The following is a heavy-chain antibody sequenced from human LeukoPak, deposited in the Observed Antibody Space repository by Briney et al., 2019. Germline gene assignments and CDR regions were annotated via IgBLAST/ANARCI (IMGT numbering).Heavy chain of an antibody. CDR1: GFSLSTSGVS. J-gene: IGHJ4*02. CDR2: IYWDDDK. D-gene: IGHD2-2*01. CDR3: AHSTLREERDIVVVPAAV. Sequence: SGPTLVKPTQPLSLTCTFSGFSLSTSGVSVGWIRQPPGKALEWLALIYWDDDKRYSPSLKNRLTITKDTSKNQVVLTMTNMDPVDTATYYGAHSTLREERDIVVVPAAVWGQGILVTVSS. V-gene: IGHV2-5*02.